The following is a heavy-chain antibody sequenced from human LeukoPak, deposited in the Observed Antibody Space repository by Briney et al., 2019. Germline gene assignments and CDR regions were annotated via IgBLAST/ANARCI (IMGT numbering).Heavy chain of an antibody. Sequence: GGSLRLSCAASGFTFSSYEMNWVRQAPGKGLDWVSYISSSGSSIYYADSVKGRFTISRDNAKNSLYLQMNSLRAEDTAVYYCARKYCSSTSCLFDCWGQGTLVTVSS. CDR3: ARKYCSSTSCLFDC. V-gene: IGHV3-48*03. CDR1: GFTFSSYE. J-gene: IGHJ4*02. CDR2: ISSSGSSI. D-gene: IGHD2-2*01.